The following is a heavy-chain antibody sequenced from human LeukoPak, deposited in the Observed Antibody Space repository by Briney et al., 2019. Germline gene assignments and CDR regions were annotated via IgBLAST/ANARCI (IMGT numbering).Heavy chain of an antibody. Sequence: GGSLRLSCAASGFTFSSYGMRWVRQAPGKGLEWVAVIWCDGSNTYYADSVKGRFTISRDNSKNTLYLQMNSLRAEDTAVYYYARWIAGAGALIWNPHYYYCGMDVLGKATTVTVPS. CDR1: GFTFSSYG. CDR3: ARWIAGAGALIWNPHYYYCGMDV. CDR2: IWCDGSNT. J-gene: IGHJ6*04. D-gene: IGHD6-19*01. V-gene: IGHV3-33*01.